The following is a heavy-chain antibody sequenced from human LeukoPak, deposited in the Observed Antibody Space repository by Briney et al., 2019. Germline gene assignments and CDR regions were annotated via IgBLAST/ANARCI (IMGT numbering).Heavy chain of an antibody. CDR3: ARVWGSGNYYFDY. V-gene: IGHV3-48*03. CDR2: ISRSGSTI. CDR1: GFTFSSFE. J-gene: IGHJ4*02. D-gene: IGHD3-10*01. Sequence: PGGSLRLSCAASGFTFSSFEMNWVRQAPGKGLEWVSYISRSGSTIYYADSAKGRFTISRDNAKNSLYLQMNSLRAEDTAVYYCARVWGSGNYYFDYWGQGTLVTVSS.